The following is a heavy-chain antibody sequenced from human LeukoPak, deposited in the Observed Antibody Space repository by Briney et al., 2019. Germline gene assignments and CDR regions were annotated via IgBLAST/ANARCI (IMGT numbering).Heavy chain of an antibody. D-gene: IGHD6-13*01. CDR2: INAYGSST. CDR1: GFTFSTYW. V-gene: IGHV3-74*01. CDR3: TRDRSTWLFDY. Sequence: GGSLRLSCAASGFTFSTYWMHWVRQAPGKGLAWVSRINAYGSSTNYADSVKGRFTISRDNAKNSLYLQMNTLRDEDTAVYYCTRDRSTWLFDYWGQGTLVTVSS. J-gene: IGHJ4*02.